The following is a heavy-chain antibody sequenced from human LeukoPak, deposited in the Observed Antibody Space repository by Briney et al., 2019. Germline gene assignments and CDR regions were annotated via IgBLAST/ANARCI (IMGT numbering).Heavy chain of an antibody. CDR2: IYSDGST. CDR1: GFAFSTNY. J-gene: IGHJ5*02. D-gene: IGHD1-26*01. V-gene: IGHV3-66*02. Sequence: GGSLRLSCAASGFAFSTNYLSWVRQAPGKGLEWVSVIYSDGSTYYTDSVKGRFTISRDNSKNTLYLQMNSLRPEDTAVYYCARDQRSESYYPWGWFDPWGQGTLVTVSS. CDR3: ARDQRSESYYPWGWFDP.